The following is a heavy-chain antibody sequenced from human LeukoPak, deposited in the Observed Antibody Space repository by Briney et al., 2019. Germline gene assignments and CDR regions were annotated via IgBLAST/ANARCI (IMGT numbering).Heavy chain of an antibody. CDR1: GDSVPSNSAA. J-gene: IGHJ4*02. V-gene: IGHV6-1*01. D-gene: IGHD2-2*01. CDR2: TYYKSKWYN. Sequence: SQTLLLTCAISGDSVPSNSAAWNWIRQSPSRGLEWLGRTYYKSKWYNDYAVSVKSRMTINPDTSKNHFSLQLNSVTPEDTAVYSCVRGGCSSTSRRRYFDYWAKGPLDTV. CDR3: VRGGCSSTSRRRYFDY.